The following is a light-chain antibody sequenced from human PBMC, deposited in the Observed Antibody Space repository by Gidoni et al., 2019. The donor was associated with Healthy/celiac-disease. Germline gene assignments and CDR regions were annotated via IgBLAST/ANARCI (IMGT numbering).Light chain of an antibody. CDR3: QQYYSTPRT. Sequence: DIVITQSPASLAVSLGERATINCKSSQSVLYSSNNKNYLAWYQQKPGQPPKLLIDWASTRESGVPDRFSGSGSGTDFTLTISSLQAEDVAVYYCQQYYSTPRTFGQGTKLEIK. V-gene: IGKV4-1*01. J-gene: IGKJ2*01. CDR2: WAS. CDR1: QSVLYSSNNKNY.